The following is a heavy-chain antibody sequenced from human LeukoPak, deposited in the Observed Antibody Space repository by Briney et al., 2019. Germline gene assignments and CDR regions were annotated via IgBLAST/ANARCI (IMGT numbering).Heavy chain of an antibody. CDR1: GGSISSYY. Sequence: SETLSLTCTVSGGSISSYYWSWIRQPPGKGLEWIGYIYYSGSTNYNPSLKSRVTISVDTSKNQFSLKLSSVTAADTAVYYCAKTAVSRYSYGSNSFDSGGREPLATVP. D-gene: IGHD5-18*01. CDR2: IYYSGST. V-gene: IGHV4-59*01. CDR3: AKTAVSRYSYGSNSFDS. J-gene: IGHJ4*02.